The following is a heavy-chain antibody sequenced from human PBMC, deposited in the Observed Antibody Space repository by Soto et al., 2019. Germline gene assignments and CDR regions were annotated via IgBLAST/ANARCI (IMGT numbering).Heavy chain of an antibody. V-gene: IGHV4-30-4*01. D-gene: IGHD3-10*01. J-gene: IGHJ6*02. CDR2: IYYSGST. CDR1: GGSISSGDYY. Sequence: KPSETLSLTCTVSGGSISSGDYYWSWIRQPPGKGLEWIGYIYYSGSTYHNPSLKSRVTISVDTSKNQFSLKLSSVTAADTAVYYCARDREYYYGSGRPLDVWGQGTTVTVSS. CDR3: ARDREYYYGSGRPLDV.